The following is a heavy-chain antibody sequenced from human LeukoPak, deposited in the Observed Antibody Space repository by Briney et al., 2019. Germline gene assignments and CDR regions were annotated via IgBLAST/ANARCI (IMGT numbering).Heavy chain of an antibody. V-gene: IGHV3-30-3*01. Sequence: SGGSLRLSCAASGFTFSSYAMHWVRQAPGKGLEWVAVISYDGSNKYYAGSVKGRFTISRDNSKNTLYLQMNSLRAEDTAVYYCARGGDAVTIFGVVTLDYWGQGTLVTVSS. CDR1: GFTFSSYA. CDR3: ARGGDAVTIFGVVTLDY. D-gene: IGHD3-3*01. CDR2: ISYDGSNK. J-gene: IGHJ4*02.